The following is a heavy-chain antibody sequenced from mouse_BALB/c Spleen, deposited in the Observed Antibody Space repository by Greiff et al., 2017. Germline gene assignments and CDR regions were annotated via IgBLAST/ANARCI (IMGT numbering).Heavy chain of an antibody. CDR3: ARAYYYGSSYFDY. CDR2: ISSGGSYT. Sequence: EVMLVESGGGLVKPGGSLKLSCAASGFTFSSYAMSWVRQSPEKRLEWVAEISSGGSYTYYPDTVTGRFTISRDNAKNTLYLEMSSLRSEDTAMYYCARAYYYGSSYFDYWGQGTTLTVSS. D-gene: IGHD1-1*01. CDR1: GFTFSSYA. V-gene: IGHV5-9-4*01. J-gene: IGHJ2*01.